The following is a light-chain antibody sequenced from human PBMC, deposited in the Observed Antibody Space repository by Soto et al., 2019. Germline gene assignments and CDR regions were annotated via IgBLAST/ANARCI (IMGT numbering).Light chain of an antibody. J-gene: IGKJ1*01. V-gene: IGKV3-20*01. CDR3: QPFGSSPRT. CDR1: QAVNSFH. CDR2: TAS. Sequence: EIVLAQSPGTLSLFPGERATISCRASQAVNSFHLAWYQHKPGQSPRLLMFTASSRATGIPDRFSGSGSGTDFTLTISRLEAEDSAVYYCQPFGSSPRTFGQGTKVEIK.